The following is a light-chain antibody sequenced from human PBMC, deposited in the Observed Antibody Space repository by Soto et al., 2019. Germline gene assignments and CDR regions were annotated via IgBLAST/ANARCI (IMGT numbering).Light chain of an antibody. J-gene: IGKJ3*01. CDR3: QEHYSGPPVA. CDR1: QGIDRS. V-gene: IGKV1-27*01. CDR2: SAS. Sequence: DIQMTQSPSSLSASVGDRVTITCRASQGIDRSLAWYQQKPGKVPNLLIYSASTLKSGVPSRFSGSGSGTDFTLTITSLQPEDVATYYCQEHYSGPPVAFGPGTKVDV.